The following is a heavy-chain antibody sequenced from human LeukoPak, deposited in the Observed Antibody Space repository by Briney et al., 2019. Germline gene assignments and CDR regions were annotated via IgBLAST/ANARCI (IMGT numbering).Heavy chain of an antibody. D-gene: IGHD3-10*01. CDR1: GFTFSTYA. V-gene: IGHV3-23*01. J-gene: IGHJ4*02. CDR3: AKSPIAGLLWFGEFPYYFDY. Sequence: GGSLRLSCAASGFTFSTYAMSWVRQAPGKGLEWVSSISGGGGSTYYADSVKGRFTISRDNSKNTLYLQMNSLRAEDTAVYYCAKSPIAGLLWFGEFPYYFDYWGQGTLVTVSS. CDR2: ISGGGGST.